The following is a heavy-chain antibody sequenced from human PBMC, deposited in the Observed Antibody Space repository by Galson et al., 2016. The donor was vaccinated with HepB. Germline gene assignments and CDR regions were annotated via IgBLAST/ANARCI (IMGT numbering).Heavy chain of an antibody. J-gene: IGHJ5*02. CDR2: IFHSGST. Sequence: SETLSLTCDVSGGSISSSNWWSWVRQPPGKGLEWIGEIFHSGSTNYTPSLKSRATLSIDKSKNQFSLILNSVTAADTAVYYCVREILGRKLDLWGQGTLVTVSS. CDR1: GGSISSSNW. V-gene: IGHV4-4*02. CDR3: VREILGRKLDL. D-gene: IGHD7-27*01.